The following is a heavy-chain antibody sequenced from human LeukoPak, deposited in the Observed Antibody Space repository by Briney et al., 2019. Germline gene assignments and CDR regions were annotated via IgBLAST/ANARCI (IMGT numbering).Heavy chain of an antibody. J-gene: IGHJ6*03. CDR2: ISYDGSNK. CDR3: RSDLYYDILTGYDYYYMDV. CDR1: GFTFSSYA. V-gene: IGHV3-30-3*01. D-gene: IGHD3-9*01. Sequence: PGGSLRLSCAASGFTFSSYAMHWVRQAPGKGLEWVAVISYDGSNKYYADSVKGRFTISRDNSKNTLYLQMNSLRAEDTAVYYCRSDLYYDILTGYDYYYMDVWGKGTTVTVSS.